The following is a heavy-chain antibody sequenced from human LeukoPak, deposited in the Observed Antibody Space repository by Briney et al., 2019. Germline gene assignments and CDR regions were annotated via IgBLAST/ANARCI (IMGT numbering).Heavy chain of an antibody. CDR1: GFIFSSYG. D-gene: IGHD1-7*01. V-gene: IGHV3-33*03. J-gene: IGHJ4*02. CDR2: IWYDGRNK. CDR3: VITGTFD. Sequence: PGGSLRLSCAASGFIFSSYGMHWVRQAPGEGLEWVAVIWYDGRNKYYGDSVKGRFTISRDNSKNTLYLQMNSLRAEDTAVYYCVITGTFDWGQGTLVTVSS.